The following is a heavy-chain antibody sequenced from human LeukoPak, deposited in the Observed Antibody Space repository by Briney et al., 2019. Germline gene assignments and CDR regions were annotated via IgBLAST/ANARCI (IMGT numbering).Heavy chain of an antibody. Sequence: TGGSLRLSCVGSGFMFSNNYMYWVRQAPGKGLGWVSRIKNAGIDTIYAGSVKGRFTVSRDNAKNTVYLQMSSLRAEDTAVYYCARGGYGHNMDVWGEGTTVTVSS. J-gene: IGHJ6*03. CDR3: ARGGYGHNMDV. CDR1: GFMFSNNY. D-gene: IGHD3-10*01. V-gene: IGHV3-74*01. CDR2: IKNAGIDT.